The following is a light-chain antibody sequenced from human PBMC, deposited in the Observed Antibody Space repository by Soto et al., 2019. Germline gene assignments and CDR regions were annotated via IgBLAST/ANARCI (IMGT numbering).Light chain of an antibody. CDR1: SSDVGGYNY. V-gene: IGLV2-8*01. CDR2: EVS. Sequence: QSALNQPPSASGSPGQSVTISCTGTSSDVGGYNYVSWYQQHPGKAPKLMIYEVSKRPSGVPDRFSGSKSGNTASLTVSGLQAEDEADYYCSSYAGSNNSHYVFGTGTKVTVL. J-gene: IGLJ1*01. CDR3: SSYAGSNNSHYV.